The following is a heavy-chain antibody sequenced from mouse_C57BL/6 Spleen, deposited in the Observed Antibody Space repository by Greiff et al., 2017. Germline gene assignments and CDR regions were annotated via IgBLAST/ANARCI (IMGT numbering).Heavy chain of an antibody. Sequence: QQPGAELVRPGSSVKLSCKASGYTFTSYWMDWVKQRPGQGLEWIGNIYPSDSETHYNQKFKDKATLTVDKSSSTAYMQLSSLTSEDSAVYYCARDYGSLFAYWGQGTLVTVSA. CDR3: ARDYGSLFAY. D-gene: IGHD1-1*01. J-gene: IGHJ3*01. V-gene: IGHV1-61*01. CDR2: IYPSDSET. CDR1: GYTFTSYW.